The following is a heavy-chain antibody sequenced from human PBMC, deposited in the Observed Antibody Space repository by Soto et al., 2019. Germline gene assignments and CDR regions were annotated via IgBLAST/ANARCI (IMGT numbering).Heavy chain of an antibody. V-gene: IGHV3-11*01. CDR2: INGGGNII. D-gene: IGHD2-2*01. CDR1: GFTFSDSY. Sequence: GGSLRLSCATSGFTFSDSYMNWIRQAPGRGLEWVSYINGGGNIIFYADSVKGRFTISRDNAKNSLYLEVNSLRVEDTAIYFCARDPYCTSSSCYGNWFDPWGQGTQVTVSS. J-gene: IGHJ5*02. CDR3: ARDPYCTSSSCYGNWFDP.